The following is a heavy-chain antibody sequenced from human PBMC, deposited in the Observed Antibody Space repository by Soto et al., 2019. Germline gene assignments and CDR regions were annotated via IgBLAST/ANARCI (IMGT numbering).Heavy chain of an antibody. CDR2: IKQDGSEK. V-gene: IGHV3-7*02. J-gene: IGHJ6*02. Sequence: EVQLVESGGGLVQPGGSLRLSCAASGFTFSSYWMSWVRQAPGKGLEWVTNIKQDGSEKYYVDSVKGRFTISRDNAKSSLYLQMNSLRAEDTAVYYCASHRSDYYGMDVWGQGTTVTVSS. CDR3: ASHRSDYYGMDV. CDR1: GFTFSSYW.